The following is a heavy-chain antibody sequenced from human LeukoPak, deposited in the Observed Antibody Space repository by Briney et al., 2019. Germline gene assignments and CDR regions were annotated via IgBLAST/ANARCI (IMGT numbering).Heavy chain of an antibody. CDR2: ISGSGGST. Sequence: GGSLRLSCAASGFTLSNYGMGWVRQAPGKGLEWVSGISGSGGSTHYADSVKGRFPISRDNSKNTLYLQMNSLRAEDTAIYYCAKASRDGGARYDGMDVCGQGTTVTVSS. CDR1: GFTLSNYG. J-gene: IGHJ6*02. V-gene: IGHV3-23*01. CDR3: AKASRDGGARYDGMDV. D-gene: IGHD3-16*01.